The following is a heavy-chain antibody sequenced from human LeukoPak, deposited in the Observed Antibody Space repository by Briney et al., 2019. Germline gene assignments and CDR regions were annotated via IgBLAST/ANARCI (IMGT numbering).Heavy chain of an antibody. CDR2: ISYDGSNK. CDR1: GFTFSSYA. CDR3: ARDPAGTGFDY. Sequence: GGSLRLSWAASGFTFSSYAMHWVRQAPGKGLEWVAVISYDGSNKYYADSVKGRFTISRDNSKNTLYLQMNSLRAEDTAVYYCARDPAGTGFDYWGQGTLVTVSS. D-gene: IGHD6-13*01. V-gene: IGHV3-30-3*01. J-gene: IGHJ4*02.